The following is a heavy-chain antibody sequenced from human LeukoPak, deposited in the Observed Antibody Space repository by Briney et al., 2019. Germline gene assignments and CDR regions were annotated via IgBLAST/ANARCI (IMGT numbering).Heavy chain of an antibody. CDR3: ARDDANYYDSSGYDY. CDR1: GFTFSSYS. Sequence: PGGSLRLSCTASGFTFSSYSMNWVRQAPGEGLEWVSSISSSSSYIYYADSVKGRFTISRDNAKNSLYLQMNSLRAEDTAVYYCARDDANYYDSSGYDYWGQGTLVTVSS. D-gene: IGHD3-22*01. CDR2: ISSSSSYI. J-gene: IGHJ4*02. V-gene: IGHV3-21*01.